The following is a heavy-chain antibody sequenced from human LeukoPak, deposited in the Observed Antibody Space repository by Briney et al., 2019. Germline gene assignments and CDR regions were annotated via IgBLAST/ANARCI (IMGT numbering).Heavy chain of an antibody. J-gene: IGHJ3*02. CDR2: IYPGDSDT. V-gene: IGHV5-51*01. Sequence: GESLKISCKGSGYSFTSYRIGWVRQMPGKGLGWMGIIYPGDSDTRYGPSFQGQVTISADKSISTAYLQWSRLKASDTAMYYCARHRRITIFGAKTFDIWGQGTMVTVSS. D-gene: IGHD3-3*01. CDR3: ARHRRITIFGAKTFDI. CDR1: GYSFTSYR.